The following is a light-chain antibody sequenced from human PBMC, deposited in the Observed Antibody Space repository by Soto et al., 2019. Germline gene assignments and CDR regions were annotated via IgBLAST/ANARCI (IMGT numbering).Light chain of an antibody. Sequence: EIVMTQSPATLSVSPGERATLSCRASRSVSSNLAWYQQKPGQAPRLLIYGASTRATNIPARFSGSGSGTDFTLAISSLQSEDFAVYYCQQYNNWPPLTFGGGAKVEIK. J-gene: IGKJ4*01. V-gene: IGKV3-15*01. CDR3: QQYNNWPPLT. CDR1: RSVSSN. CDR2: GAS.